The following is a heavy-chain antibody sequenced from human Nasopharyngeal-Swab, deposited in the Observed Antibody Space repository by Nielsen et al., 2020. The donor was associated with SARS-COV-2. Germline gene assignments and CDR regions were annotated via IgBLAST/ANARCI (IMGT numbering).Heavy chain of an antibody. CDR1: GFTFDNYE. J-gene: IGHJ6*02. Sequence: GGSLRLSCAASGFTFDNYEMNWVRQAPGKGLEWVSYISTSGATIHYADSVKGRFTISRDNSKNTLYLQMNSLRAEDTAVYYCARERRAYSSGDGYYYYGMDVWGQGTTVTVSS. D-gene: IGHD6-19*01. V-gene: IGHV3-48*03. CDR3: ARERRAYSSGDGYYYYGMDV. CDR2: ISTSGATI.